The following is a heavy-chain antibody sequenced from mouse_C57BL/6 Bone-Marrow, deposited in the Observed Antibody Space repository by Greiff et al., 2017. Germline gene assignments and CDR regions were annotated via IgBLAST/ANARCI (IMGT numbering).Heavy chain of an antibody. CDR2: IYPGDGDT. Sequence: QVQLKESGPELVKPGASVKISCTASGYAFSSSWMHWVKQRPGKGLEWIGRIYPGDGDTNYNGKFKGKATLTADKSSSTAYMQLSSLTSEDSAVYFCARFNHYWYFDVWGTGTTVTVSS. J-gene: IGHJ1*03. CDR1: GYAFSSSW. V-gene: IGHV1-82*01. CDR3: ARFNHYWYFDV.